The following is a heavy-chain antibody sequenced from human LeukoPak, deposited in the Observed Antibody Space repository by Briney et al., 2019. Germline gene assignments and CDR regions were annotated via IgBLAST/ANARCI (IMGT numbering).Heavy chain of an antibody. CDR2: IYSDGRT. CDR3: ARDLSSRGVISLDY. CDR1: GGSISNYY. V-gene: IGHV4-4*07. D-gene: IGHD3-10*01. Sequence: SETLSLTCTVSGGSISNYYWSWIRQPAGKGLEWIGRIYSDGRTNYDLSLSSRLAMSVDTSKNQFSLKLTSVTAADTAVYYCARDLSSRGVISLDYWGQGTLVTASS. J-gene: IGHJ4*02.